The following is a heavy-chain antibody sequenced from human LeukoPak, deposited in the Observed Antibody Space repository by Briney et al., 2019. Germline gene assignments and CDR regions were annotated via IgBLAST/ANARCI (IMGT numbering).Heavy chain of an antibody. CDR2: IYYSGST. CDR3: ASHSGWSDY. D-gene: IGHD6-19*01. J-gene: IGHJ4*02. V-gene: IGHV4-59*01. CDR1: GGSISRDY. Sequence: SEKLSFNCTVSGGSISRDYWSWIQQPPGKGLEWIGYIYYSGSTNYNPSLKSRVTISVDTSKNQFSLKLSSVTAADTAVYYCASHSGWSDYWGQGTLVTVSS.